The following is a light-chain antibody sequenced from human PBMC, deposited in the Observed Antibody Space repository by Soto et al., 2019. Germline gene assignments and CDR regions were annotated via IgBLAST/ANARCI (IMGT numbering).Light chain of an antibody. CDR3: QHYGSSLYT. Sequence: EIVLTQSPGTLSLSPGERATLSCRASQTVSSSYLAWYQQKPGQAPRPLIYGASSRATGIPDRFSGSGSGTDFPLTISRLEPEDFAVYYCQHYGSSLYTFGQGTKLEIK. V-gene: IGKV3-20*01. CDR1: QTVSSSY. CDR2: GAS. J-gene: IGKJ2*01.